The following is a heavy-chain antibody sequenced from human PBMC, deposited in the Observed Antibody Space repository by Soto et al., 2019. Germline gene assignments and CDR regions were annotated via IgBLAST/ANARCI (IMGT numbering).Heavy chain of an antibody. Sequence: SQTLSLTCAISGDSVSSNSAAWNWIRQSPSRGLEWLGRTYYRSKWYNDYAVSVKSRITINPDTSKNQISLQLNSVTPEDTAVYYCASFRDIYGAFCAQFDYWGLGILVTVSS. CDR1: GDSVSSNSAA. J-gene: IGHJ4*02. D-gene: IGHD5-12*01. CDR3: ASFRDIYGAFCAQFDY. CDR2: TYYRSKWYN. V-gene: IGHV6-1*01.